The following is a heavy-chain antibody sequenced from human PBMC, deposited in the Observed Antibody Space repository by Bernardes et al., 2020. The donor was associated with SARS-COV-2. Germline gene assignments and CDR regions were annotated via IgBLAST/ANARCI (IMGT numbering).Heavy chain of an antibody. Sequence: GGSLILSCVTSGFTFSRYWMSWVRQAPGQGLEWVANINPDGSVIYYMDFVEGRFAISRDNAKNSLSLQMNSLRDEDTATYYCIMGILEWGDYLGQGTLVTVPS. D-gene: IGHD3-3*01. V-gene: IGHV3-7*05. CDR3: IMGILEWGDY. CDR1: GFTFSRYW. CDR2: INPDGSVI. J-gene: IGHJ4*02.